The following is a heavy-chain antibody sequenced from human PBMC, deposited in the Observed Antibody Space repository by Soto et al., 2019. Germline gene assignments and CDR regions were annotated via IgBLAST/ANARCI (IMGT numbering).Heavy chain of an antibody. J-gene: IGHJ5*02. CDR1: GYTFSNYG. Sequence: ASVKVSCKTSGYTFSNYGITWVRQAPGQPLEWLGWISLYSDGTNYAQKFQGRVSMTTDTPTTTAYMELRSLRSDDTAVYYCARVVPGAEAWFGPWGQGTLVTVSS. V-gene: IGHV1-18*01. D-gene: IGHD2-2*01. CDR2: ISLYSDGT. CDR3: ARVVPGAEAWFGP.